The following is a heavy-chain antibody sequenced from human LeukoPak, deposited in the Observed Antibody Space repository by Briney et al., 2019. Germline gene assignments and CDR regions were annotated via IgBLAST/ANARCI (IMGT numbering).Heavy chain of an antibody. V-gene: IGHV3-48*01. CDR1: AVTFSGYS. CDR2: ISANSSII. D-gene: IGHD5/OR15-5a*01. CDR3: CLRNWFES. J-gene: IGHJ5*01. Sequence: PGGSLRLSCGASAVTFSGYSMNWVRQAPGKGLEWISYISANSSIIHYADSVKGRFTISRDNAKRSLYLQMSSLRAEDTAVYYCCLRNWFESWGPGTLVTVSS.